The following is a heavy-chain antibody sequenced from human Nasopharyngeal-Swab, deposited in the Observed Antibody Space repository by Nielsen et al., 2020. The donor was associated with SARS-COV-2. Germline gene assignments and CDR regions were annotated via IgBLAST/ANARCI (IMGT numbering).Heavy chain of an antibody. Sequence: SETLSLTCTVSGDSITGDHYWSWTRQSPGKGLEWIGLIYSSESTKYNPSIKRRVPTSVETSKHQFSLKLTSETAADTAVYYCARGSSGYYYPSFDYWGQGTLATVSS. CDR1: GDSITGDHY. CDR3: ARGSSGYYYPSFDY. V-gene: IGHV4-30-4*01. CDR2: IYSSEST. D-gene: IGHD3-22*01. J-gene: IGHJ4*02.